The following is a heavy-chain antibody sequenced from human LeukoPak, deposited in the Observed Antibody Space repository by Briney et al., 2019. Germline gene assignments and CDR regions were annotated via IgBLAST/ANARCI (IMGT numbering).Heavy chain of an antibody. Sequence: PGGSLRLSCAASGFTFSSYAMGWVRQAPGKGLEWVSAISGSGGSTYYADSVKGRFTISKDNSKNTLYLQMNSLRAEDTAVYYCAKAVDVWGSYRPYYFDYWGQGTLVTVSS. D-gene: IGHD3-16*02. V-gene: IGHV3-23*01. CDR3: AKAVDVWGSYRPYYFDY. CDR2: ISGSGGST. J-gene: IGHJ4*02. CDR1: GFTFSSYA.